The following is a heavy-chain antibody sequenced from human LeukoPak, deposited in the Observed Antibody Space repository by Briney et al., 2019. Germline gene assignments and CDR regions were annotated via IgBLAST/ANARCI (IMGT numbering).Heavy chain of an antibody. J-gene: IGHJ6*02. V-gene: IGHV3-30*02. CDR3: ARAPSRYYYGMDV. CDR1: GFTFSSYG. Sequence: PGGSLRLSCAASGFTFSSYGMHWVRQAPGKGLEWVAFIRYDGSNKYYADSVKGRFTISRDNSKNTLYLQMNSLRAEDTAVYYCARAPSRYYYGMDVWGQGTTVTVSS. CDR2: IRYDGSNK.